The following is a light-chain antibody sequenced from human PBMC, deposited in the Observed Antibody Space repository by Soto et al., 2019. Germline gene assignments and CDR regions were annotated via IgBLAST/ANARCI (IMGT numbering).Light chain of an antibody. J-gene: IGKJ1*01. V-gene: IGKV1-39*01. CDR2: AAS. CDR1: QSISSY. Sequence: DIPMTQSPSSLSASVGDRVTITCRASQSISSYLNWYQQKPGKAPKVLIYAASSLQSGVPSRFSGSRSGTDFTLTISSLQPEYFATYYCQQSYSTPWTFGQGPKVEIK. CDR3: QQSYSTPWT.